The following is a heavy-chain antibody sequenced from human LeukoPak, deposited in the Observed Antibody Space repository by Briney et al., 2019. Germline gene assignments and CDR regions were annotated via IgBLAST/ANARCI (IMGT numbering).Heavy chain of an antibody. D-gene: IGHD3-22*01. Sequence: SETLSLTCTVSGDSIRSSPYYWDWIRQPPGKGLEWIGSIYYSGNTYYNPSLKSRVTMSVDTSKNQFSLKLSSVTAADTAVYYCARDPPADLIDSVNYFDYWGQGTLVTVSS. CDR3: ARDPPADLIDSVNYFDY. CDR1: GDSIRSSPYY. V-gene: IGHV4-39*07. CDR2: IYYSGNT. J-gene: IGHJ4*02.